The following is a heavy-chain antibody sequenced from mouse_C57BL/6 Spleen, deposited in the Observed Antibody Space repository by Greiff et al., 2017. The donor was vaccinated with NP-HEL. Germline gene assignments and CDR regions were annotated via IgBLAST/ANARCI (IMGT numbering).Heavy chain of an antibody. J-gene: IGHJ4*01. V-gene: IGHV1-72*01. CDR1: GYTFTSYW. D-gene: IGHD1-1*01. CDR3: ARGEGPTVGAAYAMDY. Sequence: QVQLQQPGAELVKPGASVKLSCKASGYTFTSYWMHWVKQRPGRGLEWIGRIDPNSGGTKYNEKFKSKATLTVDKPSSTAYMQLSSLTSEDSAVYYCARGEGPTVGAAYAMDYWGQGTSVTVSS. CDR2: IDPNSGGT.